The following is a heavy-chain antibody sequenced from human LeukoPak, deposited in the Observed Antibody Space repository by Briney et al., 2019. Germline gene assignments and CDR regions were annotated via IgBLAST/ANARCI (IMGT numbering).Heavy chain of an antibody. J-gene: IGHJ5*02. CDR1: GYTFNSYG. V-gene: IGHV1-69*13. Sequence: GASVKVSCKASGYTFNSYGINWVRQAPGQGLEWMGGTIPMLGTANYAQKFQGRVRITADESTSTIYMEMSSLRYEDTAVYYCARETLFGVVIPLDTWGQGTLVTVSS. CDR2: TIPMLGTA. D-gene: IGHD3-3*01. CDR3: ARETLFGVVIPLDT.